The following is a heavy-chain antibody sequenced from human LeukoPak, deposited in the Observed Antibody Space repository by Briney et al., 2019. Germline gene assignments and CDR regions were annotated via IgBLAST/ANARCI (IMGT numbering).Heavy chain of an antibody. Sequence: SETLSLTCAVYGGSFSDYYWSWIRQPPGKGLEWIGEINHSGSTNYNPSLKSRATISVDTSKNQFSLKLSSVTAADTAVYYCAYSSGYQQHWGQGTLVTVSS. CDR1: GGSFSDYY. V-gene: IGHV4-34*01. J-gene: IGHJ1*01. CDR3: AYSSGYQQH. CDR2: INHSGST. D-gene: IGHD3-22*01.